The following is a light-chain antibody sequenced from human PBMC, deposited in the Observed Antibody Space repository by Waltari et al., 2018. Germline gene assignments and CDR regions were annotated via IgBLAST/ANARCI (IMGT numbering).Light chain of an antibody. CDR2: DVT. J-gene: IGLJ2*01. Sequence: QSALTQPASVSGSPGQSITIPGSGVGRAVGSSDSVSWHQHHPGKAPQVIIYDVTNRPSGVSDRFSASKSANTASLTISRLQPEDEADYYCSSQTLDGLVLFGGGTRLTVL. CDR1: GRAVGSSDS. V-gene: IGLV2-14*03. CDR3: SSQTLDGLVL.